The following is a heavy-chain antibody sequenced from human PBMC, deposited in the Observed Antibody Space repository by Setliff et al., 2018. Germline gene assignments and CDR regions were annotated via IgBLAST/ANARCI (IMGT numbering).Heavy chain of an antibody. Sequence: PSETLSLTCAVSDASIGGSGYYWGWIRQPPGKGLEWIGSIYYSGSTYYNPSLKSRVTISVDTSKNQFSLKLSSVTAADTAVYYCARGGKILEWLYAHDYWGQGTLVTVSS. CDR1: DASIGGSGYY. D-gene: IGHD3-3*01. CDR2: IYYSGST. CDR3: ARGGKILEWLYAHDY. V-gene: IGHV4-39*07. J-gene: IGHJ4*02.